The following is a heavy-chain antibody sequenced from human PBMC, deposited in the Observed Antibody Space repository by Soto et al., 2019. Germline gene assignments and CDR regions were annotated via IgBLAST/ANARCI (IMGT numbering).Heavy chain of an antibody. CDR1: GGSISSSSYY. J-gene: IGHJ6*02. CDR2: IYYSGST. Sequence: PSETLSLTCTVSGGSISSSSYYWGWIRQPPGKGLEWIGSIYYSGSTYYNPSLKSRVTISVDTSKNQFSLKLSSVTAADTAVYYCASDEQWLAETEWGYYYGMDVWGQGTTVTVSS. D-gene: IGHD6-19*01. CDR3: ASDEQWLAETEWGYYYGMDV. V-gene: IGHV4-39*01.